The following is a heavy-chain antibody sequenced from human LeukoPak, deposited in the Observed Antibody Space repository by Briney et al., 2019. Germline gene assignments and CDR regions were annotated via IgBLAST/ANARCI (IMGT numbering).Heavy chain of an antibody. V-gene: IGHV3-64*02. J-gene: IGHJ4*02. CDR1: GFTFSNYA. Sequence: GGSLRLSCAASGFTFSNYAMYWVHQAPGKGLEYVSAITTNGGSTDYADSVKGRFTISRDNSKNRLFLQMGSLRAEDMAVYYCARGGYYDSSGSFAHWGQGTLATVSS. CDR2: ITTNGGST. D-gene: IGHD3-22*01. CDR3: ARGGYYDSSGSFAH.